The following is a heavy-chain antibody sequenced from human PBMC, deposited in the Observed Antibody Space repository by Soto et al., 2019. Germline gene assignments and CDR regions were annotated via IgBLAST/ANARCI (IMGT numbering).Heavy chain of an antibody. D-gene: IGHD3-3*01. CDR3: ARVLSWASYYDFWSGYYNYYYYGMDV. Sequence: QVQLVQSGAEVKKPGASVKVSCKASGYTFTSYDINWVRQATGQGLEWMGWMNPNSGNTGYAQKFQGRVTMTRNTFLSTAYMELSSLRSEDTAVYYCARVLSWASYYDFWSGYYNYYYYGMDVWGQGTTVTVSS. V-gene: IGHV1-8*01. CDR2: MNPNSGNT. CDR1: GYTFTSYD. J-gene: IGHJ6*02.